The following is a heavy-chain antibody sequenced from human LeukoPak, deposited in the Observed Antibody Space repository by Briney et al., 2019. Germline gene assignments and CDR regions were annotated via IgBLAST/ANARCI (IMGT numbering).Heavy chain of an antibody. Sequence: GGSLRLSCAASGFTFSSYAMSWVRQAPGKGLEWVSAISGSGGSTYYADSVKGRFTISRDNSKNTLYLQMNSLRAEDTAVYYCARGSGYYGSGSNPLGYWGQGTLVTVSS. CDR2: ISGSGGST. D-gene: IGHD3-10*01. CDR3: ARGSGYYGSGSNPLGY. V-gene: IGHV3-23*01. CDR1: GFTFSSYA. J-gene: IGHJ4*02.